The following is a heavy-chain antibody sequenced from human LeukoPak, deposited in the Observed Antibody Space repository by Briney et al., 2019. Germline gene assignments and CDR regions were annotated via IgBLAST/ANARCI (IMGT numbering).Heavy chain of an antibody. Sequence: PGESLRLSCATSGFSFSIRGMNWVRHRPGKGLEWVSYISPWSETIYYAESVRGRFTVSRDDAEKSLYLQMNTLSVEDTAVYYCARIDGPTVYTYYMGLWGKGTTVTVAS. CDR1: GFSFSIRG. V-gene: IGHV3-48*04. CDR2: ISPWSETI. CDR3: ARIDGPTVYTYYMGL. J-gene: IGHJ6*03. D-gene: IGHD3-16*01.